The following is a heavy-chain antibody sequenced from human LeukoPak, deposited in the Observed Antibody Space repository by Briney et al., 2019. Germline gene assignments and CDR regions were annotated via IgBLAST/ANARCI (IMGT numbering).Heavy chain of an antibody. CDR2: IISIFGTA. D-gene: IGHD3-10*01. Sequence: SVKVSCKASGGTFSSHAISWVRQAPGQGLQWMGGIISIFGTANYAQDFLGRVTITADESTSTAYMELSSLRSEDTAVYYCAKDSGYYGSVFDYWGQGTLVTVSS. V-gene: IGHV1-69*13. CDR1: GGTFSSHA. J-gene: IGHJ4*02. CDR3: AKDSGYYGSVFDY.